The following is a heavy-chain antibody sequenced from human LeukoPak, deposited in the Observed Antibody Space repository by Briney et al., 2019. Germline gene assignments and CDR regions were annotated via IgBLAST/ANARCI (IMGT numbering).Heavy chain of an antibody. CDR2: IRYGGSNK. CDR1: GFTFSSYG. V-gene: IGHV3-30*02. D-gene: IGHD4-23*01. Sequence: GGSLRLSCAASGFTFSSYGMHWVRQAPGKGLEWVAFIRYGGSNKYYADSVKGRFTISRDNAKNSLYLQMNSLRAEDTAVYYCARVHYFYGGNSEVYFDYWGQGTLVTVSS. J-gene: IGHJ4*02. CDR3: ARVHYFYGGNSEVYFDY.